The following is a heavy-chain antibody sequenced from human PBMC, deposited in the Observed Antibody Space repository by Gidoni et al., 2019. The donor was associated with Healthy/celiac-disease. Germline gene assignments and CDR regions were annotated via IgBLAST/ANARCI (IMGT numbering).Heavy chain of an antibody. Sequence: QVQLQESGPGLVKPSETLSLTCTVSGGSISSYYWSWIRQPPGKGLEWIGYIYYSGTTNYNPSLKSRVTISVDTSTNQFSLKLSSVTAADTAVYYCARHADYCSSTSCYPNWFDPWGQGTLVTVSS. J-gene: IGHJ5*02. CDR2: IYYSGTT. CDR1: GGSISSYY. V-gene: IGHV4-59*08. D-gene: IGHD2-2*01. CDR3: ARHADYCSSTSCYPNWFDP.